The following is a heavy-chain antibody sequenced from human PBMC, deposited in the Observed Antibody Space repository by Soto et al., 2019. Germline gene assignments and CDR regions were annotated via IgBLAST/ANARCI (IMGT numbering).Heavy chain of an antibody. Sequence: QVQLQQWGAGLLKPSETLSLTCAVYGGSFSGYYWSWIRQPPGKGLEWVGEINHSGSTNYNPSLKSRVTISVDTSKNQFSLKLSSVTAAYTAVYYCARGYKLGGYGYFDLWGRGTLVTVSS. CDR3: ARGYKLGGYGYFDL. CDR1: GGSFSGYY. J-gene: IGHJ2*01. D-gene: IGHD1-1*01. V-gene: IGHV4-34*01. CDR2: INHSGST.